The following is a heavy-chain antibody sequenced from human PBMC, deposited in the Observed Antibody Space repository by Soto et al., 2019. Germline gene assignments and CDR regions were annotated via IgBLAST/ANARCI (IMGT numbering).Heavy chain of an antibody. CDR2: VYWDDDN. CDR3: AHSIGGYTWIAGCFDN. J-gene: IGHJ4*02. D-gene: IGHD1-20*01. V-gene: IGHV2-5*02. Sequence: SGPTLVHPREALRLICSFSGCSLTTRPVGVGWIRQAPREALEWLAFVYWDDDNRYSPSLKSRLNVVRDTYINHVVVILTNLDPFDTATYYCAHSIGGYTWIAGCFDNWGQGPLVTVSS. CDR1: GCSLTTRPVG.